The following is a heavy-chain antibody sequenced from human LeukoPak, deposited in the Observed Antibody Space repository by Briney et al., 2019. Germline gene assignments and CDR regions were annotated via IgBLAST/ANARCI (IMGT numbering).Heavy chain of an antibody. J-gene: IGHJ3*02. D-gene: IGHD2-2*02. CDR2: ISSSSSYI. Sequence: GGSLRLSCAASGFTFSSYSMNWVRQAPGKGLEWVSSISSSSSYICYADSVKGRFTISRDNAKNSLYLQMNSLRAEDTAVYYCARELVPAAIEASDAFDIWGQGTMVTVSS. CDR1: GFTFSSYS. V-gene: IGHV3-21*01. CDR3: ARELVPAAIEASDAFDI.